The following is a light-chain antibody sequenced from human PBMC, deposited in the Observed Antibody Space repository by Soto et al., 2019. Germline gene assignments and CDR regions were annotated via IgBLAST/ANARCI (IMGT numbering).Light chain of an antibody. V-gene: IGKV3-20*01. Sequence: EIVLTQSPGTLSLSPGERATLSCRASQSVSSSSLAWYQQKPGQAPRLLIYGASSRATGIPDRFSGSGSGTDFTLTIGRLESEDFAVYYCQQYAGSPRTFGQGNKVEIK. CDR2: GAS. J-gene: IGKJ1*01. CDR3: QQYAGSPRT. CDR1: QSVSSSS.